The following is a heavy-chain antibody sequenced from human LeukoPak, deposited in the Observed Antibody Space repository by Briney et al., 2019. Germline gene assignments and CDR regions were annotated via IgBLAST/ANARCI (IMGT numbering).Heavy chain of an antibody. D-gene: IGHD2-2*01. J-gene: IGHJ4*02. CDR2: ISYDGSNK. CDR3: AKLGCSSISCYANFDC. CDR1: GFTFSSYG. V-gene: IGHV3-30*18. Sequence: GGSLRLSCAASGFTFSSYGMHWVRQAPGKGLEWVAVISYDGSNKYYADSVKGRFTISRDNSKNTLYLQMNSLRAEDTAVYYCAKLGCSSISCYANFDCWGQGTLVTVSS.